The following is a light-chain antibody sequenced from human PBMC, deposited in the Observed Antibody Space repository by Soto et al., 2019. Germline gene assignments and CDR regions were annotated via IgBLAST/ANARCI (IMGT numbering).Light chain of an antibody. CDR3: QYYGRSPT. J-gene: IGKJ5*01. CDR1: QSVSSD. V-gene: IGKV3-15*01. Sequence: IVITQSPATLSVSRWERATISCRASQSVSSDFAWYQQKPGQAPRLLIYGASSRATGIPARFSGSGSGTEFTLTISSLQSEDFAVYYCQYYGRSPTFGQGTRLEIK. CDR2: GAS.